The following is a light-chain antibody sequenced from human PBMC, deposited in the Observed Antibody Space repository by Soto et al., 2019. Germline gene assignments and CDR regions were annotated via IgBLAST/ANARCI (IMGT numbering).Light chain of an antibody. CDR1: QSFSSE. CDR2: DVS. J-gene: IGKJ1*01. V-gene: IGKV1-5*01. Sequence: DIQMTQSPSTLSASVGDRVTITCRASQSFSSELAWYQQKPGKAPTLLISDVSNLQSGIPSRFSGSGSGTEFTLSISSLQPDDFGNYYCQQKRAFGQGTKVEIK. CDR3: QQKRA.